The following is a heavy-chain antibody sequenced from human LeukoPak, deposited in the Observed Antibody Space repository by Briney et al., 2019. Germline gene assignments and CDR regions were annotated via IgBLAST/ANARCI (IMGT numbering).Heavy chain of an antibody. J-gene: IGHJ6*03. D-gene: IGHD5-12*01. CDR3: ARDRGLVLTNADYYMDV. CDR2: VTNSGSM. Sequence: GGSLRLSCAASGFTFSDYYLSWIRQAPGKGLEWISYVTNSGSMFYADSAKGRFTVSRDDAKNSLYLQMNSLRAEDTAVYYCARDRGLVLTNADYYMDVWGKGTTVTVSS. CDR1: GFTFSDYY. V-gene: IGHV3-11*01.